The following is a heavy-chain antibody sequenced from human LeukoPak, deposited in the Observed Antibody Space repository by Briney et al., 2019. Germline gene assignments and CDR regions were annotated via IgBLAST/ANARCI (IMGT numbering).Heavy chain of an antibody. CDR3: ARDFGDEEELLTFDY. J-gene: IGHJ4*02. CDR2: IKQDGSEK. V-gene: IGHV3-7*01. CDR1: GFTFSNYW. Sequence: PGGSLRLSCAASGFTFSNYWMSWVRQAPGKGLEWVANIKQDGSEKYYVDSVKGRFIVSRDDAKNSLYLQMSSLRAEDTAVYYCARDFGDEEELLTFDYWGQGTLVTVSS. D-gene: IGHD1-26*01.